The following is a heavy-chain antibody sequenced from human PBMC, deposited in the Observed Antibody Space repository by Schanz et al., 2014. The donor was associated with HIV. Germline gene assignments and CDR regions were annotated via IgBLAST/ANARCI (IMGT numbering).Heavy chain of an antibody. CDR1: GFIFSDHF. V-gene: IGHV3-72*01. J-gene: IGHJ4*02. CDR2: SKNKANGYIT. CDR3: ARWRSGAPSN. Sequence: EVQVVESGGGLVQPGGSLRLSCTTSGFIFSDHFMDWVRQAPGKGLEWVGRSKNKANGYITEYTASVKGRFTISRDDSRNSLYLQMNSLKTEDTAVYFCARWRSGAPSNWGQGTLVTVSS. D-gene: IGHD3-10*01.